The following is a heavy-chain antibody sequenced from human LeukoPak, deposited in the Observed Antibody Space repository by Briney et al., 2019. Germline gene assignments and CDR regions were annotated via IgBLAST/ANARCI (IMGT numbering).Heavy chain of an antibody. CDR1: GGSISSGGYY. V-gene: IGHV4-31*03. CDR2: IYYSGST. Sequence: PSETLSLTCTVSGGSISSGGYYWSWIRQHPGKGLEWIGYIYYSGSTYYNPSLKSRVTISVYTSKNQFSLKLSSVTAADTAVYYCARESVITMVRGVIGVDVWGKGTTVTVSS. J-gene: IGHJ6*04. D-gene: IGHD3-10*01. CDR3: ARESVITMVRGVIGVDV.